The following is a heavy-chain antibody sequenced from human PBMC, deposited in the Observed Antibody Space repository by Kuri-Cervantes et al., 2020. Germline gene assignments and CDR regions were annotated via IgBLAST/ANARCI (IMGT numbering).Heavy chain of an antibody. J-gene: IGHJ5*02. CDR3: ARVLGYYDRAWFDP. Sequence: SETLSLTCTVSGGSISSGSYYWSWTRQPAGKGLEWIGRIYTSGSTNYNPSLKSRVTISVDTSKNQFSLKLSSVTAADTAVYYCARVLGYYDRAWFDPWGQGTLVTVSS. CDR1: GGSISSGSYY. D-gene: IGHD3-22*01. V-gene: IGHV4-61*02. CDR2: IYTSGST.